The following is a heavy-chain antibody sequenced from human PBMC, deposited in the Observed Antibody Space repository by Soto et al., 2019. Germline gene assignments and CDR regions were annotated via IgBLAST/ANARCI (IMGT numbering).Heavy chain of an antibody. J-gene: IGHJ4*02. CDR1: GYTFTDYY. D-gene: IGHD1-26*01. V-gene: IGHV1-2*02. CDR3: ARDVVGSDYFDS. CDR2: INPKTGGT. Sequence: QVQLVQSGAEVRKPGASVKVSCKASGYTFTDYYLHWVLQAPGQGLEWMGWINPKTGGTNYVQKFQGRVTMTRDTSITTAYMELSRLRSDDTAVYYCARDVVGSDYFDSWGQGTLVTVSS.